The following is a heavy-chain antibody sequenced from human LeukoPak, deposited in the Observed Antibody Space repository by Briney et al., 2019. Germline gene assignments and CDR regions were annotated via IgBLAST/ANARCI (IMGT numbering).Heavy chain of an antibody. V-gene: IGHV3-48*01. Sequence: GGSLRLSCAPSGFTLSSYSMNWVRQAPGKGLEWVSYISSSSSTIYYADSVKGRFTISRDNAKNSLYLQMNSLRAEDTAVYYCARDARNYPRGYWGKGTLVTVSS. CDR1: GFTLSSYS. D-gene: IGHD1-7*01. J-gene: IGHJ4*02. CDR3: ARDARNYPRGY. CDR2: ISSSSSTI.